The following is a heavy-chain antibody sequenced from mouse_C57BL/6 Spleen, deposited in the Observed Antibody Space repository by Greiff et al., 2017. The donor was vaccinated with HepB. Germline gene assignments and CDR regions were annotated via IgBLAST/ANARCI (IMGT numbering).Heavy chain of an antibody. V-gene: IGHV1-39*01. CDR1: GYSFTDYN. CDR2: INPNYGTT. J-gene: IGHJ4*01. Sequence: VHVKQSGPELVKPGASVKISCKASGYSFTDYNMNWVKQSNGKSLEWIGVINPNYGTTSYNQKFKGKATLTVDQSSSTAYMQLNSLTSEDSAVYYCARSWDSEGYYAMDYWGQGTSVTVSS. D-gene: IGHD4-1*01. CDR3: ARSWDSEGYYAMDY.